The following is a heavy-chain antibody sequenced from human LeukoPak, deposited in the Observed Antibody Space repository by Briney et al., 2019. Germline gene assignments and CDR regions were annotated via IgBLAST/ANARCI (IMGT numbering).Heavy chain of an antibody. V-gene: IGHV1-2*02. J-gene: IGHJ5*02. Sequence: ASVKASCKASGYTFTGYYMHWVRQAPGQGLEWMGWINPNSGGTNSAQKFQGRVTLTRDTSISTAYMELSRLTSDDTAVYYCARFYCSSTSCQYNWFDPWGQGTLVTVSS. CDR3: ARFYCSSTSCQYNWFDP. D-gene: IGHD2-2*01. CDR1: GYTFTGYY. CDR2: INPNSGGT.